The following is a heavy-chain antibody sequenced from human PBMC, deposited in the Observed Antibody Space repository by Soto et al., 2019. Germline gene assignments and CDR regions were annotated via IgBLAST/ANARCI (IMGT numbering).Heavy chain of an antibody. Sequence: QVQLQESGPGLVKPSQTLSLTCTVSGGSISSGDYYWSWIRQPPGKGLEWIGYIYYSGSTYYNPSLKSRVAISVDTSKNQFSLKLSSVTAADAAVYYCARGRGYNSGWGHAFDIWGQGTMVTVSS. J-gene: IGHJ3*02. D-gene: IGHD5-12*01. CDR1: GGSISSGDYY. CDR2: IYYSGST. CDR3: ARGRGYNSGWGHAFDI. V-gene: IGHV4-30-4*01.